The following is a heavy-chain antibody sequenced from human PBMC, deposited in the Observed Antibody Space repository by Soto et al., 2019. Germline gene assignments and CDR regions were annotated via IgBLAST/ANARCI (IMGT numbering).Heavy chain of an antibody. Sequence: PGGSLSLSCAASGFTFSSYDMHWVRQASGKGLEWVSAIGTAGDTYYPGSVKGRFTISRENAKNSLYLQMNSLRAGDTAVYYCARAPPLRRNYYGMDVWGQGTTVTSP. J-gene: IGHJ6*02. V-gene: IGHV3-13*04. CDR2: IGTAGDT. CDR3: ARAPPLRRNYYGMDV. CDR1: GFTFSSYD.